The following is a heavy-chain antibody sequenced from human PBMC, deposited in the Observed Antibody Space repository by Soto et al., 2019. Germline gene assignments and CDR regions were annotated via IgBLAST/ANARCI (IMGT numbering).Heavy chain of an antibody. CDR3: AKAAGAPG. Sequence: VQLVESGGGVVQPGRSLRLSCAASGFTFSSYGMHWVRQAPGKGLEWVAVVSYDGSNKYYADSVKGRFTISRDNSKNTLYLQMNSLRAEDTAVYYCAKAAGAPGWGQGTLVTVSS. CDR2: VSYDGSNK. CDR1: GFTFSSYG. V-gene: IGHV3-30*18. J-gene: IGHJ4*02. D-gene: IGHD6-19*01.